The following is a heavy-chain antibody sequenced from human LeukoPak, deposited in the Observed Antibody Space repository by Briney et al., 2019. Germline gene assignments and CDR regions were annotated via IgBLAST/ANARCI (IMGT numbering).Heavy chain of an antibody. Sequence: SETLSLTCTVSGDSMSSYYGSWLRQPPGEGLEWVGYIYTSGSTNYNPSLKSRVTISVDTSKYHFSLKLSSVPAADTAVYYCARLGYYYDSSGYSYYFDYWGQGTLVTLSS. J-gene: IGHJ4*02. CDR3: ARLGYYYDSSGYSYYFDY. CDR1: GDSMSSYY. CDR2: IYTSGST. V-gene: IGHV4-4*08. D-gene: IGHD3-22*01.